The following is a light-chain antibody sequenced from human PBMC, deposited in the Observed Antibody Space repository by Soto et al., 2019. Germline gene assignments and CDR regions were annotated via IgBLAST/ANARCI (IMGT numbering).Light chain of an antibody. CDR1: QSVSSY. V-gene: IGKV3-11*01. CDR2: HTS. CDR3: QQRRNWPPT. Sequence: EIVLTQSPATLSFSPGERATLSCRAGQSVSSYLAWYQQKPGQAPRLLSYHTSNRATGIPARFSGSGSGTDFTLTISSLEPKDFAVYYCQQRRNWPPTFGQGTKLEIK. J-gene: IGKJ2*01.